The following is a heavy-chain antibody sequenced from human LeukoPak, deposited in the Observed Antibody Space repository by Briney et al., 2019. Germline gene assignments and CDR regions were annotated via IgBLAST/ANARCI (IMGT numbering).Heavy chain of an antibody. CDR2: IREDGSEK. J-gene: IGHJ4*02. D-gene: IGHD1-26*01. CDR3: ARGWGDGSNFLLHFDY. Sequence: SGGSLRLSCAAAGFTLSRYWMSWVRQTTEKGLECVAKIREDGSEKHYVDSVKGRFTISRDNAKNSLYLQMNSLRAEDTALYYCARGWGDGSNFLLHFDYWGQGTLVTVSS. CDR1: GFTLSRYW. V-gene: IGHV3-7*03.